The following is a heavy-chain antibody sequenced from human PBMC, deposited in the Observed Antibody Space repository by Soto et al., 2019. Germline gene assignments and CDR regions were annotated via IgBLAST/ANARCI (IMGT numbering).Heavy chain of an antibody. J-gene: IGHJ1*01. V-gene: IGHV1-18*01. CDR3: ARAPGGSSSY. Sequence: QVQLVQSGAEVKKPGASVKVSCKASGYTFTSYGISWVRQAPGQGLEWMGWISAYNGNTNYAQKLQGRVTMTTDTSTSTGYMELRSLRSVHAAGCNCARAPGGSSSYWGQGTLVTVSS. CDR2: ISAYNGNT. CDR1: GYTFTSYG. D-gene: IGHD1-26*01.